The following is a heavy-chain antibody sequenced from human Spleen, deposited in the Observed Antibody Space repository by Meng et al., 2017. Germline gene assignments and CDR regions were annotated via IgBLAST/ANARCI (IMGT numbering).Heavy chain of an antibody. V-gene: IGHV4-34*01. CDR3: ARGPTTMAHDFDY. J-gene: IGHJ4*02. CDR1: GGSFSDYY. D-gene: IGHD4-11*01. CDR2: INHSGST. Sequence: QGQIQEWGPVLLKPSETLSLTCVVSGGSFSDYYWSWIRQPQGKGLEWIGEINHSGSTNYNPSLESRATISVDTSQNNLSLKLSSVTAADSAVYYCARGPTTMAHDFDYWGQGTLVTVSS.